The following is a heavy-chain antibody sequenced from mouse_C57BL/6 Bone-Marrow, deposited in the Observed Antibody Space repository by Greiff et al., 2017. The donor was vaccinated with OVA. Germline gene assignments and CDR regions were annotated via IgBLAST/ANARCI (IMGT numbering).Heavy chain of an antibody. Sequence: VQLKQPGAELVKPGASVKLSCKASGYTFTSYWMHWVKQRPGQGLEWIGMIHPNSGSTNYNEKFKSKATLTVDKSSSTAYMQLSSLTSEDSAVYYCARGGETTVVEDAMDYWGQGTSVTVSS. J-gene: IGHJ4*01. CDR2: IHPNSGST. CDR3: ARGGETTVVEDAMDY. V-gene: IGHV1-64*01. CDR1: GYTFTSYW. D-gene: IGHD1-1*01.